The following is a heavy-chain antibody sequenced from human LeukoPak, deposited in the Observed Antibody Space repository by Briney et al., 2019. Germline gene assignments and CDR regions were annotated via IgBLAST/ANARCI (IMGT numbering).Heavy chain of an antibody. V-gene: IGHV3-15*01. CDR3: TTHSTTSYY. D-gene: IGHD4-11*01. CDR2: IKSTNGGGTT. J-gene: IGHJ4*02. Sequence: PGGSLRLSCAASGFPFSNAWLSWVRQAPGKGLEWVGRIKSTNGGGTTDYAAPVKGRFIISRDDSKDMLFLQMNSLKTEDTALYYCTTHSTTSYYWGQGTLVTVSS. CDR1: GFPFSNAW.